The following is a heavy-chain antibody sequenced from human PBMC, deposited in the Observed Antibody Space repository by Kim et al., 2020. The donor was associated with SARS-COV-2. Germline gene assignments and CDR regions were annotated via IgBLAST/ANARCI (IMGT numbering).Heavy chain of an antibody. CDR3: ARDLLVGATFYGMDV. J-gene: IGHJ6*02. D-gene: IGHD1-26*01. CDR1: GFTFSSYG. Sequence: GGSLRLSCAASGFTFSSYGMHWVRQAPGKGLEWVAVIWYDGSNKYYADSVKGRFTISRDNSKNTLYLQMNSLRAEDTAVYYCARDLLVGATFYGMDVWGQGTTVPVSS. V-gene: IGHV3-33*01. CDR2: IWYDGSNK.